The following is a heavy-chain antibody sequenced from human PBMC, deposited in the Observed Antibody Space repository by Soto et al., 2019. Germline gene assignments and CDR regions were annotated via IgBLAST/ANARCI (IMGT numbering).Heavy chain of an antibody. CDR1: GYTFTSYY. Sequence: SVKVSCKASGYTFTSYYMHWVRQAPGQGLEWMGIINPSGGSTSYAQKFQGRVTMTRDTSTSTVYMELSSLRSEDTAVYYCARGEVSRFLVGSGSYFYYYYGMDVWGQGTTVTVSS. V-gene: IGHV1-46*01. CDR2: INPSGGST. J-gene: IGHJ6*02. D-gene: IGHD3-3*01. CDR3: ARGEVSRFLVGSGSYFYYYYGMDV.